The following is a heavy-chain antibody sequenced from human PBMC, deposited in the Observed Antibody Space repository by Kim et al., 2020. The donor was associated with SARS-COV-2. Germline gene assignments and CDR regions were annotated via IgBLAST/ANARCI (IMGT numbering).Heavy chain of an antibody. D-gene: IGHD3-9*01. CDR1: GGSISSYY. CDR2: IYYSGST. CDR3: ARHVGQYDILTGYYRFYGMDV. Sequence: SETLSLTCTVSGGSISSYYWSWIRQPPGKGLEWIGYIYYSGSTNYNPSLKSRVTISVDTSKNQFSLKLSSVTAADTAVYYCARHVGQYDILTGYYRFYGMDVWGQGTTVTVSS. V-gene: IGHV4-59*08. J-gene: IGHJ6*02.